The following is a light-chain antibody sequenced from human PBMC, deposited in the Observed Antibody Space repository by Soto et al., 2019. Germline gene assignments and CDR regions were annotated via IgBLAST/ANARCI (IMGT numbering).Light chain of an antibody. CDR2: GAS. J-gene: IGKJ2*01. CDR3: QQYNNLPPDT. CDR1: QSVNNN. V-gene: IGKV3-15*01. Sequence: EIILTQSPASLSVSPGERATLSCRASQSVNNNLAWYQQKPGQAPRLLIYGASTRATGIPGRFRGSGSGTEVTLTITSLQSEDFAVYFCQQYNNLPPDTFGQGTKREIK.